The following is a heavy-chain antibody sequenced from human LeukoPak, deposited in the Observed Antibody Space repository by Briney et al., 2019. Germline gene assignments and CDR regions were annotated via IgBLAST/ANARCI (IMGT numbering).Heavy chain of an antibody. CDR2: TVGSGPNT. CDR1: GFTFSNYA. D-gene: IGHD1-26*01. CDR3: AVKVGATY. Sequence: GGSLRLSCAASGFTFSNYAMSWVRQAPGKGLEWVSATVGSGPNTYHADSVRGRFTISRDNSKNTLYLQMNTLRAEDTAVYYCAVKVGATYWGQGTLVTVSS. V-gene: IGHV3-23*01. J-gene: IGHJ4*02.